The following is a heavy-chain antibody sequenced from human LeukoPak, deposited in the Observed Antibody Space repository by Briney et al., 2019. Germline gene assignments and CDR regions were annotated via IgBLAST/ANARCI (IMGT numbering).Heavy chain of an antibody. V-gene: IGHV3-66*01. D-gene: IGHD3-10*01. J-gene: IGHJ5*02. CDR1: GFTFSSYA. CDR3: ARLTSYYYGSGSSWFDP. CDR2: IYSGGST. Sequence: GGSLRLSCAASGFTFSSYAMRCVRQAPGKGLEWVSVIYSGGSTYYADSVKGRFTISRDNSKNTLYLQMNSLRAEDTAVYYCARLTSYYYGSGSSWFDPWGQGTLVTVSS.